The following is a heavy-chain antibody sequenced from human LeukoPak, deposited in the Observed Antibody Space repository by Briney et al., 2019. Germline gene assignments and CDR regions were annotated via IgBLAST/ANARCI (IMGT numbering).Heavy chain of an antibody. J-gene: IGHJ4*02. Sequence: GSLRLSCAASGFAFSSQAMGWVRQAPGKGLEWVSVISDSGSIIYYADSVKGRFTISRDNSKNTLFLQMNSLRADDTAVYYCAKDARRTSGLYFFDYWGQGTLVTVSS. CDR2: ISDSGSII. CDR3: AKDARRTSGLYFFDY. D-gene: IGHD6-19*01. V-gene: IGHV3-23*01. CDR1: GFAFSSQA.